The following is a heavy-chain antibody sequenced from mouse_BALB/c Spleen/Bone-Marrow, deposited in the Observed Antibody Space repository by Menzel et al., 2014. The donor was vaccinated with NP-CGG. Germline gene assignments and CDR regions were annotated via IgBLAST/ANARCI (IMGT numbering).Heavy chain of an antibody. CDR2: INPYNGGS. D-gene: IGHD1-1*01. Sequence: EVQLQQSGPELVKPGASMKTSCKASGYSFAGYTMNWVKQSHGKNLEWIGLINPYNGGSSYNQKFKGKATLTVDKSSSTAYMELLSLTSEDSAVYYCAREGYGSSYGFAYWGQGTLVTVSA. CDR3: AREGYGSSYGFAY. J-gene: IGHJ3*01. CDR1: GYSFAGYT. V-gene: IGHV1-18*01.